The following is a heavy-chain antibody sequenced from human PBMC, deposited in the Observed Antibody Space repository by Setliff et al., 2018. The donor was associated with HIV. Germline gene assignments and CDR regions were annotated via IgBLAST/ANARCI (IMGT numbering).Heavy chain of an antibody. D-gene: IGHD1-1*01. J-gene: IGHJ3*01. CDR1: GFNFNDYT. CDR3: AKEGRTTSAFDV. V-gene: IGHV3-43*01. CDR2: ISRDRYTT. Sequence: PGGSLRLSCAASGFNFNDYTMHWVRQGPGKTLEWVSLISRDRYTTNYADSVKGRFTISRDNSKNSLYLQMNSLRFEDTALYYCAKEGRTTSAFDVWGQGTMVTVSS.